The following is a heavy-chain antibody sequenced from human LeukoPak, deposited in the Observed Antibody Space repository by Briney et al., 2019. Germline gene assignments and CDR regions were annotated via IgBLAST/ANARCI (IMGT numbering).Heavy chain of an antibody. CDR1: GFTFSSYS. V-gene: IGHV3-21*01. CDR3: ARASVNYYDSSGYWAFDY. Sequence: PGGSLRLSCAASGFTFSSYSMNWVRQAPGKGLEWVSSISSSSSYIYYADSVKGRFTISRDNAKNSLYLQMNSLRAEDTAVYYCARASVNYYDSSGYWAFDYWGQGTLVTVSS. J-gene: IGHJ4*02. CDR2: ISSSSSYI. D-gene: IGHD3-22*01.